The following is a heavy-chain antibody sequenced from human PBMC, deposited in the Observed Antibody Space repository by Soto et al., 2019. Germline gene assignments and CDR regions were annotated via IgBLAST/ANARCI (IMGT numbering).Heavy chain of an antibody. V-gene: IGHV3-23*01. D-gene: IGHD3-10*01. CDR1: GFIFSNYA. CDR3: ARDHKFGEPP. CDR2: ISGSGITT. Sequence: LRLSCAASGFIFSNYAMSWVRQAPVKGLEWVSAISGSGITTYYADSVKGRFTISRDNSKNTLYLQMNSLRAEDTAMFYCARDHKFGEPPWGQGTLVTV. J-gene: IGHJ5*02.